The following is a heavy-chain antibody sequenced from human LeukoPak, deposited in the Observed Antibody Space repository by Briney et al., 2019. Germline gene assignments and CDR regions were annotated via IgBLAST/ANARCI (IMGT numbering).Heavy chain of an antibody. CDR3: ARGVIAARLYYFDY. J-gene: IGHJ4*02. V-gene: IGHV3-23*01. D-gene: IGHD6-25*01. CDR2: ITGSGDYT. Sequence: PGGSLRLSCAASGFSVSSNYMGWVRQAPGKGLEWVAGITGSGDYTYYIDSVQGRFTISRDNSKNMLFLQMNSVRAEDTAVYYCARGVIAARLYYFDYWGRGILVTVSS. CDR1: GFSVSSNY.